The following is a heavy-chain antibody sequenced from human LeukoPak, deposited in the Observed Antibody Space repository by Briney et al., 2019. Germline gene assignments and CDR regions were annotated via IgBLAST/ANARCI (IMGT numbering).Heavy chain of an antibody. Sequence: PGRSLRLSCAASGFTFSSYAMHWVRQAPGKGLEWVAVISYDGSNKYYADSVKGRFTISRDNSKNTLYLQMNSLRAEDTAVYYCAKVGTTVTTHYYYMDVWGKGTTVTISS. V-gene: IGHV3-30*04. CDR2: ISYDGSNK. CDR3: AKVGTTVTTHYYYMDV. J-gene: IGHJ6*03. D-gene: IGHD4-17*01. CDR1: GFTFSSYA.